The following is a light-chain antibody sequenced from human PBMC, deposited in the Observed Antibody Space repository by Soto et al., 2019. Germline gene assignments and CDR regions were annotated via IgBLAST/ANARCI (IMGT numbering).Light chain of an antibody. Sequence: QSVLTQPASVSGSPGQSITISCTGTISDVGASDFVSWYQQHPDKAPKLMIYDVSNRPSGISNRFSGSKSGNTASLTISGLRTVDEVDDYGASYTSRTTLYDFGTGTKVTVL. CDR2: DVS. V-gene: IGLV2-14*03. CDR1: ISDVGASDF. CDR3: ASYTSRTTLYD. J-gene: IGLJ1*01.